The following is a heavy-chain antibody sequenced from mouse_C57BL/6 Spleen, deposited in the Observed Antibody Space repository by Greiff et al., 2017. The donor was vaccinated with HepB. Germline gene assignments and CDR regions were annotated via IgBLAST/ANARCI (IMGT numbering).Heavy chain of an antibody. V-gene: IGHV14-1*01. D-gene: IGHD1-1*01. Sequence: VQLQQSGAELVRPGASVKLSCTASGFNIKDYYMHWVKQRPEQGLEWIGRIDPEDGDTEYAPKFQGKATMTADTSSNTAYLQLSSLTSEDTAVYYCTTPTVVAGDAMDYWGQGTSVTVSS. CDR1: GFNIKDYY. CDR3: TTPTVVAGDAMDY. J-gene: IGHJ4*01. CDR2: IDPEDGDT.